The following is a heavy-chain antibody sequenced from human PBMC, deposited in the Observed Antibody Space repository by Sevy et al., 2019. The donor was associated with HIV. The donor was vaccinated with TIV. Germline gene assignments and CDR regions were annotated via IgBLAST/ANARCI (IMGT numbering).Heavy chain of an antibody. CDR2: ISGSGGST. J-gene: IGHJ6*02. D-gene: IGHD3-9*01. V-gene: IGHV3-23*01. CDR1: GFTFSSYA. CDR3: AKDKGLGYYYYYYGMDV. Sequence: GGSLRLSCAASGFTFSSYAMSWVRQAPGKGLEWVSAISGSGGSTYYADSVKGRFTISRDNSKNTLYLQMNSLRAEDTAVYYCAKDKGLGYYYYYYGMDVWGQRTTVTVSS.